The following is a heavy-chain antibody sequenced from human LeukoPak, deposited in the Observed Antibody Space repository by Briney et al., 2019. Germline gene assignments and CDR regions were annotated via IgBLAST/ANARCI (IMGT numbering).Heavy chain of an antibody. J-gene: IGHJ4*02. CDR3: ARGVLTGYYGDFDY. CDR1: GGSDSSGGYY. V-gene: IGHV4-31*03. CDR2: IYYSDS. D-gene: IGHD3-9*01. Sequence: SQTLSLTCTVSGGSDSSGGYYWSWIRQHPGKGLEWIGYIYYSDSYYNPSLKSRVSISVDTSKNQFSLNLNSVTAADTAVYYCARGVLTGYYGDFDYWGQGTLVTVSS.